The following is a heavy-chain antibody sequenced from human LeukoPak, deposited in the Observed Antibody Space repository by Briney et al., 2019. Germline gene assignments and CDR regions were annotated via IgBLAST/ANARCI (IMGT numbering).Heavy chain of an antibody. CDR3: AREAIADIVVVPAAIGYFDY. CDR2: IIPIFGTA. CDR1: GGTFSSYA. Sequence: SVKVSCKASGGTFSSYAISWVRQAPGQGLEWVGGIIPIFGTANYAQKFQGRVTITADESTSTAYMELSSLRSEDTAVYYCAREAIADIVVVPAAIGYFDYWGQGTLVTVSS. J-gene: IGHJ4*02. V-gene: IGHV1-69*13. D-gene: IGHD2-2*02.